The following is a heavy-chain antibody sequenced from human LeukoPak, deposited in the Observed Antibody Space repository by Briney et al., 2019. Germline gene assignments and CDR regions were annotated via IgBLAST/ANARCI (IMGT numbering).Heavy chain of an antibody. CDR1: GYTFTGYY. CDR3: ARALLWPADAFDI. Sequence: ASVKVSCKASGYTFTGYYMHWVRQAPGQGLEWMGWINPNSGGTNYAQKLQGRVTMTTDTSTSTAYMELRSLRSDDTAVYYCARALLWPADAFDIWGQGTMVTVSS. CDR2: INPNSGGT. J-gene: IGHJ3*02. V-gene: IGHV1-2*02. D-gene: IGHD3-10*01.